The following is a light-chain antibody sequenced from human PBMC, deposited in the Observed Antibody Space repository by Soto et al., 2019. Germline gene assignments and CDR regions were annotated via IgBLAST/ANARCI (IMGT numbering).Light chain of an antibody. CDR1: SSDVGSYNR. J-gene: IGLJ1*01. CDR3: SSYASSSTRV. V-gene: IGLV2-18*02. CDR2: KVS. Sequence: QSVLTQPPSVSGAPGQSVTISCTGTSSDVGSYNRVSWYQQPPGTAPKLMIYKVSNRPSGVPDRFSGSKSGNPASLTISGLQAEDEADYYCSSYASSSTRVFGTGTKLTV.